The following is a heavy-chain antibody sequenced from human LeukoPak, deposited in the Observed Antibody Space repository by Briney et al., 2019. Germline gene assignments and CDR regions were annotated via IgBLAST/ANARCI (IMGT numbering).Heavy chain of an antibody. D-gene: IGHD6-13*01. J-gene: IGHJ4*02. CDR1: GGSISSYY. CDR2: IYYSGST. Sequence: SETLSLTCTVSGGSISSYYWSWIRQPPGKGLEWIGYIYYSGSTNYNPSLKSRVTISVDTSKNQFSLKLSSVTAADTAVYYCVTSSAAGTYYFDYWGQGTLVTVSS. CDR3: VTSSAAGTYYFDY. V-gene: IGHV4-59*01.